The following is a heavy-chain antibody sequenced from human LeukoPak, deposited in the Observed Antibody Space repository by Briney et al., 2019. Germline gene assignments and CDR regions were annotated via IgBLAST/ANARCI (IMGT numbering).Heavy chain of an antibody. D-gene: IGHD6-19*01. Sequence: GGSLRLSCAASGFTFSSYAMHWVRQAPGKGLEFVSAISKSGRNTYYGNSMKGRFTISRDISKNTLYLQMGSLRPEDMAVYYCARVDSGSACASWGQGILVTVSS. V-gene: IGHV3-64*01. J-gene: IGHJ1*01. CDR3: ARVDSGSACAS. CDR2: ISKSGRNT. CDR1: GFTFSSYA.